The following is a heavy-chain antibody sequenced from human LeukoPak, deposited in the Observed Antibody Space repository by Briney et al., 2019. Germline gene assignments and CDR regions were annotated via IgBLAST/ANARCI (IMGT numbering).Heavy chain of an antibody. CDR1: GGSISSHY. V-gene: IGHV4-59*11. CDR3: ARRPALVAFDI. J-gene: IGHJ3*02. D-gene: IGHD2-2*01. Sequence: SETLSLTCTVPGGSISSHYWSWIRQPPGKGLEWIAYIYYSGSTNYNPSLKSRVTISVDTSKTQFSLKLSSVTAADTAVYYCARRPALVAFDIWGQGTMVTVSS. CDR2: IYYSGST.